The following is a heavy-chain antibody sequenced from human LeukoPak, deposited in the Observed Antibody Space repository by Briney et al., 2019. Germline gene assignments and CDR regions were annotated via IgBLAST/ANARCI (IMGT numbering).Heavy chain of an antibody. D-gene: IGHD4-17*01. Sequence: GGSLRLSCEASGFTFSTYWMSWVRQAPGKGLEWVANIKQDGSEKYYVDSVKGRFTISRDNAKNSLYLQMNSLRAEDTAVYYCARGHTAVTRHFDFWGQGTLVTVSS. CDR3: ARGHTAVTRHFDF. CDR1: GFTFSTYW. V-gene: IGHV3-7*01. CDR2: IKQDGSEK. J-gene: IGHJ4*02.